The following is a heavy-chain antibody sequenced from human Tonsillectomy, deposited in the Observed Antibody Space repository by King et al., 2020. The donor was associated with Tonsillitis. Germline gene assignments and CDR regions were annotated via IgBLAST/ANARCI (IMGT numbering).Heavy chain of an antibody. V-gene: IGHV4-30-2*01. CDR1: GGSISSGGYS. Sequence: QLQESGSGLVKPSQTLSLTCAVSGGSISSGGYSWSWIRQPPGKGLEWIGYIYHSGSTYYNPSLKSRVTISVDRSKNQFSLKLSSVTAADTAVYYCARVVDYYDSSGYWASAFDIWGQGTMVTVSS. CDR2: IYHSGST. CDR3: ARVVDYYDSSGYWASAFDI. D-gene: IGHD3-22*01. J-gene: IGHJ3*02.